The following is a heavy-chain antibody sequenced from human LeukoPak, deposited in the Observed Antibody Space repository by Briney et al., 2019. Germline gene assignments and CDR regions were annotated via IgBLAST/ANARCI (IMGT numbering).Heavy chain of an antibody. V-gene: IGHV4-39*01. CDR1: GGSISSSSYY. CDR2: IYYNGGT. J-gene: IGHJ3*01. Sequence: PSETLSLTCTVSGGSISSSSYYWGWIRQPPGKGLEWIGSIYYNGGTYYNPSLRSRVTMSVDTSKNQFSLKLTSVTAADTAVHYCGNFDFWGQGTMVIVSS. CDR3: GNFDF.